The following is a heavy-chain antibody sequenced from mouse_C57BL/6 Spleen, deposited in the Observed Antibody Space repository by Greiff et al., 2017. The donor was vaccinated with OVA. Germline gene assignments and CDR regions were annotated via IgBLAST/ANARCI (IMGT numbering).Heavy chain of an antibody. CDR3: ARLDSRDAMDY. V-gene: IGHV1-80*01. CDR1: GYAFSSYW. J-gene: IGHJ4*01. CDR2: IYPGDGDT. Sequence: QVQLHQSGAELVKPGASVKISCKASGYAFSSYWMNWVKQRPGKGLEWIGQIYPGDGDTNYNGKFKGKATMTADKSSSTAYMQLSSLTSEDSAVYVCARLDSRDAMDYWGQGTSVTVSS.